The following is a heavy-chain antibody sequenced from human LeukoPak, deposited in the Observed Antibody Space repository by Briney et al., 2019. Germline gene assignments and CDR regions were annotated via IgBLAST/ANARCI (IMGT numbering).Heavy chain of an antibody. CDR3: AKVGLHSGSYYFDY. J-gene: IGHJ4*02. CDR1: GFTFSSYS. CDR2: ISSSSSTI. V-gene: IGHV3-48*01. D-gene: IGHD1-26*01. Sequence: GGSLRLSCAASGFTFSSYSMNWVRQAPGKGLEWVSYISSSSSTIYYADSVKGRFTISRDNAKNSLYLQMNSLRAEDTAVYYCAKVGLHSGSYYFDYWGQGTLVTVSS.